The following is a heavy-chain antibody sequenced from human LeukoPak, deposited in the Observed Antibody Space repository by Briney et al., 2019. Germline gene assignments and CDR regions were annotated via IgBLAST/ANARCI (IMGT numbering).Heavy chain of an antibody. Sequence: KPSETLSLTCAVYGGSFSGYYWSWIRQPPGKGLEWIGEINHSGSTNYNPSLKSRVTISVDTSKSQFSLKLSSVTAADTAVYYCAREGIAAYYDAFDIWGQGTMVTVSS. CDR3: AREGIAAYYDAFDI. V-gene: IGHV4-34*01. CDR2: INHSGST. J-gene: IGHJ3*02. D-gene: IGHD6-6*01. CDR1: GGSFSGYY.